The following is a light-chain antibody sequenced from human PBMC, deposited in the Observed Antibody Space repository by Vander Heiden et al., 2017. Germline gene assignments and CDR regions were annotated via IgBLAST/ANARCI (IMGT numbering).Light chain of an antibody. Sequence: QSALPQPASVSGSPGQPINISCTGTSSDVGGYNYVSWYQQRPGKAPELMIYDVSTRPSGVSNRFSGSKSGNTASLTISGLQAEDEADYYCSAYTSSHTLVFGGGTKLTVL. V-gene: IGLV2-14*03. CDR2: DVS. CDR1: SSDVGGYNY. CDR3: SAYTSSHTLV. J-gene: IGLJ3*02.